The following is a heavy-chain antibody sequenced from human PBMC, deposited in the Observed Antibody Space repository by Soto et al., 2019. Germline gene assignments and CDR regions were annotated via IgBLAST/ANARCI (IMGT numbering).Heavy chain of an antibody. V-gene: IGHV3-33*01. CDR2: IWYDGSNK. Sequence: GGSLRLSCAASGFTFSSYGMHWVRQAPGKGLEWVAVIWYDGSNKYYADSVKGRFTISRNNSKNTLYLQMNSLRAEETAVYYCARDQEFVPLYCGGDCYSYGMDVWGQGTTVTVSS. D-gene: IGHD2-21*02. CDR3: ARDQEFVPLYCGGDCYSYGMDV. CDR1: GFTFSSYG. J-gene: IGHJ6*02.